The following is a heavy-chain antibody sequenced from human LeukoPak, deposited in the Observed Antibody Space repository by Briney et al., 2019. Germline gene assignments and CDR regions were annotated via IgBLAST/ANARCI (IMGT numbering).Heavy chain of an antibody. CDR3: ARGRNDNGGMFFDS. Sequence: SETLSLTCTVSGASIRSYYWSWIRQAPGKGLEWVGFISYSGYTSYSPSLKSRVAISVDTSKSQFSLRLTSMTAADTAFYYCARGRNDNGGMFFDSWAQGTLVTVSS. J-gene: IGHJ4*02. CDR1: GASIRSYY. D-gene: IGHD4-23*01. V-gene: IGHV4-59*01. CDR2: ISYSGYT.